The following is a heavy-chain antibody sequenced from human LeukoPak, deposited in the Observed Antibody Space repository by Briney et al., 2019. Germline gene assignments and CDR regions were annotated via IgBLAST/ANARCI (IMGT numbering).Heavy chain of an antibody. CDR3: ASPIYSSGWYPMDY. D-gene: IGHD6-19*01. CDR2: ISAYNGNT. V-gene: IGHV1-18*01. CDR1: GYTFTSYD. J-gene: IGHJ4*02. Sequence: ASVKVSCKASGYTFTSYDINWVRQATGQGLEWMGWISAYNGNTNYAQKLQGRVTMTTDTSTSTAYMELRSLRSDDTAVYYCASPIYSSGWYPMDYWGQGTLVTVSS.